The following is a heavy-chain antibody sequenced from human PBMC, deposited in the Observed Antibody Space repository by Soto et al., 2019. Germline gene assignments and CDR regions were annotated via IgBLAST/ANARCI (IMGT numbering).Heavy chain of an antibody. V-gene: IGHV4-34*01. CDR2: INHSGST. Sequence: PSETLSLTCAVYGGSFSGYYWSWIRQPPGKGLEWIGEINHSGSTNYNPSLKSRVTISVDTSKNQFSLKLSSVTAADTVVYYCANRLWFGESSVWFDPWGQGTLVTVSS. CDR1: GGSFSGYY. J-gene: IGHJ5*02. D-gene: IGHD3-10*01. CDR3: ANRLWFGESSVWFDP.